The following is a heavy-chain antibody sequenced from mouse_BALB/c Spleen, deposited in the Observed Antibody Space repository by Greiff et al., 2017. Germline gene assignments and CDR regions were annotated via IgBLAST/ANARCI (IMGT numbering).Heavy chain of an antibody. V-gene: IGHV1-5*01. D-gene: IGHD1-1*01. CDR2: IYPGNSDT. CDR3: TRTLHYYGSSYGYFDG. CDR1: GYTFTSYW. Sequence: EVQLQESGTVLARPGASVKMSCKASGYTFTSYWMHWVKQRPGQGLEWIGAIYPGNSDTSYNQKFKGKAKLTAVTSTSTAYMELSSLTNEDSAVYDCTRTLHYYGSSYGYFDGWGAGTTVTVSS. J-gene: IGHJ1*01.